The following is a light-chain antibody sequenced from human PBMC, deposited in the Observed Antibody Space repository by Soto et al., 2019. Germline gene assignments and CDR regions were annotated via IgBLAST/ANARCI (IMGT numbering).Light chain of an antibody. V-gene: IGKV1-5*03. Sequence: PSTLSASVGDRVTLTCRASQSISSWLAWYQQKQGKAPKLMIYKASSLESGVPSRFSGSGSGTEFNLTISSLQPDDFATYYCQQYNSYSWTLRQGTKVDIK. CDR3: QQYNSYSWT. J-gene: IGKJ1*01. CDR2: KAS. CDR1: QSISSW.